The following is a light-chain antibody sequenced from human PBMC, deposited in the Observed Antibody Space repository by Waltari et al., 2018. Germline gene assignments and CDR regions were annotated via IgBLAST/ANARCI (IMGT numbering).Light chain of an antibody. CDR3: QCYDNSQGRATLRL. V-gene: IGLV1-40*01. CDR2: DTR. J-gene: IGLJ3*02. Sequence: QSVLTQPPSLSGAPGQTVTISCLGSTSNIGANYGVHWYQQIPGKSPRLLIQDTRNRPSGVPERFSGSRSGTAAYLAISGLQPEDEADYYCQCYDNSQGRATLRLFGGGTKVTVL. CDR1: TSNIGANYG.